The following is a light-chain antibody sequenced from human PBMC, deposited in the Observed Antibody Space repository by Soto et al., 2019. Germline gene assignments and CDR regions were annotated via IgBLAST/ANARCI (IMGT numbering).Light chain of an antibody. V-gene: IGKV3-15*01. J-gene: IGKJ4*01. CDR3: QQFNTCPLS. CDR2: RAS. CDR1: QSIRSN. Sequence: EIVMTQSPATLSVSPGERATLSCRASQSIRSNLAWYQLKPGQAPRLLIYRASTRATGTPSTFSGSGSGTEFSLTVSSLQSEDFAVYYCQQFNTCPLSFGGGTKGELK.